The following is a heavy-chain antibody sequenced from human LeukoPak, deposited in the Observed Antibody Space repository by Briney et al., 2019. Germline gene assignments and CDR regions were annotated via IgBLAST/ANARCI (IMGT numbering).Heavy chain of an antibody. D-gene: IGHD1-14*01. J-gene: IGHJ6*03. CDR1: GFPFSIYG. V-gene: IGHV3-23*01. CDR2: ISPGGGPT. Sequence: GGTLRLSCAGSGFPFSIYGMNWVRQAPGKGLEWVSGISPGGGPTYYADSVKGRFTISRDDSKNTLYLQMNNLRAEDTAVYYCARAEFRNHYYMDVWGKGTTVTVSS. CDR3: ARAEFRNHYYMDV.